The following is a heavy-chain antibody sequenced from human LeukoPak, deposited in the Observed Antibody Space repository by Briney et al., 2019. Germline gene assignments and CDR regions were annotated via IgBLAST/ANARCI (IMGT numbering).Heavy chain of an antibody. V-gene: IGHV1-46*01. CDR2: INPSGGST. Sequence: ASVKVSCKASGYTFTSYYMHWVRQAPGQGLEWMGIINPSGGSTSYAQKFQGRVTMTRDMSTSTVYMELSSLRSEDTAVYYCARAIVGNPFYYYYMDVWGKGTTVTVSS. D-gene: IGHD3-22*01. CDR3: ARAIVGNPFYYYYMDV. CDR1: GYTFTSYY. J-gene: IGHJ6*03.